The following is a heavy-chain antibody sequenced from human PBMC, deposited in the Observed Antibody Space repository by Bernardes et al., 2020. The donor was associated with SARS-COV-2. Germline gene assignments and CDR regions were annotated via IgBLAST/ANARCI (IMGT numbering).Heavy chain of an antibody. CDR2: ISWNSGSI. V-gene: IGHV3-9*01. CDR1: GFTFDDYA. J-gene: IGHJ2*01. D-gene: IGHD6-19*01. CDR3: AKDRGWDNWYFDL. Sequence: GGSLRLSCAASGFTFDDYAMHWVRQAPGKGLEWVSGISWNSGSIGYADSVKGRFTISRDNAKNSLYLQMNSLRAEDTALYYCAKDRGWDNWYFDLWGRGTLVTVSS.